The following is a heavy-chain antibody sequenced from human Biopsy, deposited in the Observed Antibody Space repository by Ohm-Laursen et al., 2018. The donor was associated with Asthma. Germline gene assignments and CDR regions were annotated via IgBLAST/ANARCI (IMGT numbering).Heavy chain of an antibody. CDR1: GGSMSSSSYS. V-gene: IGHV4-39*01. CDR3: ARHWNWGSFFDY. CDR2: ISYTGNT. J-gene: IGHJ4*02. Sequence: SDTLSLTCTVSGGSMSSSSYSWGWIRQPPGKGLEWIGSISYTGNTDIPSLRSRVTLSVDTSKNNFSLKLTSLTAADTAVFYCARHWNWGSFFDYWGQGMLVTVSS. D-gene: IGHD7-27*01.